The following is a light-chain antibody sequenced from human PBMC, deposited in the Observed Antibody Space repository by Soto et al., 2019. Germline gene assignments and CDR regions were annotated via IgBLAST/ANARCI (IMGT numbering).Light chain of an antibody. Sequence: EIVLTQSPGTLSLSPGERATLSCRASQSVSSSYVAWYQQTPGQAPRLLIYGASSRATGIPDRFRGSGSGTDFTLTISSLEPEDFAVYYCQQYGGSPPLTFGGGTKVEIK. CDR2: GAS. CDR3: QQYGGSPPLT. CDR1: QSVSSSY. J-gene: IGKJ4*01. V-gene: IGKV3-20*01.